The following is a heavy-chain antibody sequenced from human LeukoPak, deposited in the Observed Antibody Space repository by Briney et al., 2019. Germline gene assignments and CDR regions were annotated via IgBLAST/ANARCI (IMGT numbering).Heavy chain of an antibody. D-gene: IGHD2-21*02. CDR2: ISAYNGNT. CDR1: GYTFPSYG. CDR3: ARLDCGGDCYSSYFDY. J-gene: IGHJ4*02. Sequence: ASVKVSCKASGYTFPSYGIIWVRQAPGQGLEWMGWISAYNGNTNYAQKLQGRVTMTTDTSTSTAYMELRSLRSDDTAVYYCARLDCGGDCYSSYFDYWGQGTLVTVSS. V-gene: IGHV1-18*01.